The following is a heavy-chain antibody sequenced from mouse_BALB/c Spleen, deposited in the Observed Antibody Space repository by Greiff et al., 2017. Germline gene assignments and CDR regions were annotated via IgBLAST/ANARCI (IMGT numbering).Heavy chain of an antibody. CDR2: ISSGSSTI. V-gene: IGHV5-17*02. D-gene: IGHD4-1*01. J-gene: IGHJ4*01. Sequence: DVMLVESGGGLVQPGGSRKLSCAASGFTFSSFGMHWVRQAPEKGLEWVAYISSGSSTIYYADTVKGRFTISRDNPKNTLFLQMTSLRSEDTAMYYCARDWGYAMDYWGQGTSVTVSS. CDR1: GFTFSSFG. CDR3: ARDWGYAMDY.